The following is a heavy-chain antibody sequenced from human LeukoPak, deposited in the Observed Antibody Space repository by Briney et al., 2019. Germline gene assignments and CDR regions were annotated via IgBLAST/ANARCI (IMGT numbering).Heavy chain of an antibody. CDR3: ARAVGYLGELDY. D-gene: IGHD3-16*02. CDR2: IYYSGST. Sequence: PSETLSLTCTVSGGSISSYYWSWIRQPPGKGLEWIGYIYYSGSTYYNPSLKSRVTISVDTSKNQFSLKLSSVTAADTAVYYCARAVGYLGELDYWGQGTLVTVSS. J-gene: IGHJ4*02. CDR1: GGSISSYY. V-gene: IGHV4-59*12.